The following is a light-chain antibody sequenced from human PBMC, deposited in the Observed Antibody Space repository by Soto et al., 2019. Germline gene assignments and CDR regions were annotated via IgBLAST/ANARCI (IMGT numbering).Light chain of an antibody. V-gene: IGLV1-47*01. Sequence: QSVLTQPPSASGTPGQRVTISCSGSSSNIGSNHVYWYQQFPGMAPKLLMYRSDQRPTGVPDRFPGSKSGTSASLAIHGLRSDAEADYYCSARDDILSGVVFGGGTQLTVL. CDR3: SARDDILSGVV. J-gene: IGLJ7*01. CDR2: RSD. CDR1: SSNIGSNH.